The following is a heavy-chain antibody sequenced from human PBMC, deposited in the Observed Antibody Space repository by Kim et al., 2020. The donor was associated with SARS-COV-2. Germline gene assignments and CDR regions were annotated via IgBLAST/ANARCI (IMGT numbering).Heavy chain of an antibody. V-gene: IGHV4-59*13. Sequence: SETLSLTCTVSGGSISSYYWSWIRQPPGKGLEWIGYIYYSGSTNYNPSLKSRVTISVDTSKNQFSLKLSSVTAADTAVYYCARVYDFWSGYYFDYWGQGTLVTVSS. CDR1: GGSISSYY. J-gene: IGHJ4*02. CDR2: IYYSGST. CDR3: ARVYDFWSGYYFDY. D-gene: IGHD3-3*01.